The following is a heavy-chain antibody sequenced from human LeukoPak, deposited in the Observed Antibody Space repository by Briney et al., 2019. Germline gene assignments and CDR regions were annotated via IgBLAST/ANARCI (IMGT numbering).Heavy chain of an antibody. CDR3: ARAYAILTKDY. Sequence: ASVKVSCKAAGYTFTSYGISWVRQAPGQGLEWMGWISAYNGNTNYTQKLQGRVTMTTDTSTSTAYMDLRSLRSDDTAVYYCARAYAILTKDYWGQGTLVTVSS. J-gene: IGHJ4*02. D-gene: IGHD3-9*01. CDR1: GYTFTSYG. CDR2: ISAYNGNT. V-gene: IGHV1-18*01.